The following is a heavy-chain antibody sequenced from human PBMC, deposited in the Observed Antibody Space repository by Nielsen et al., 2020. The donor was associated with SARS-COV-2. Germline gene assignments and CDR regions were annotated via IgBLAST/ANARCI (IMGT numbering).Heavy chain of an antibody. J-gene: IGHJ4*02. CDR3: AREVRGRSY. Sequence: GESLKISCAASGFTFTNYGIHWVRQAPGKGLEWVAVISYEGSQKKYGDSVKGRFTISRDNSKNTLYLQMNSLRAEDTAVYYCAREVRGRSYWGQGTLVTVSS. CDR2: ISYEGSQK. CDR1: GFTFTNYG. D-gene: IGHD3-16*01. V-gene: IGHV3-30*03.